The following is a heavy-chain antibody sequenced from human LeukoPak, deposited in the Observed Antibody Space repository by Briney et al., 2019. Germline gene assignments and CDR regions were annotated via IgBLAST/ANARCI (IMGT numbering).Heavy chain of an antibody. D-gene: IGHD2-2*01. Sequence: SETLSLTCTVSGGAISYYYWSWIRQSPGKGLEWIGYIYTSGSTNYNPSLKSRVTISVDTSKNQFSLKLSSVTAADTVVYYCAGYCSSTSCSGYYYYMDVWGKGTTVTVSS. J-gene: IGHJ6*03. V-gene: IGHV4-4*09. CDR1: GGAISYYY. CDR3: AGYCSSTSCSGYYYYMDV. CDR2: IYTSGST.